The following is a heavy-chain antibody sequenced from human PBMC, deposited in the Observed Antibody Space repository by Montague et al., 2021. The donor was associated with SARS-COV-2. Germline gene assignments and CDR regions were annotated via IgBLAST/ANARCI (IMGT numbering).Heavy chain of an antibody. CDR2: IFYTGST. D-gene: IGHD6-25*01. CDR3: ARQAAGFYFYDGVDV. Sequence: SETLSLTCTVSGDSINTYYWNWIRQPPGKGLEWLGSIFYTGSTNYNPSLKSRVTIPLDTSQNQFFLKVTSVTAADTAVYYCARQAAGFYFYDGVDVWGQGATVSVPS. V-gene: IGHV4-59*12. J-gene: IGHJ6*02. CDR1: GDSINTYY.